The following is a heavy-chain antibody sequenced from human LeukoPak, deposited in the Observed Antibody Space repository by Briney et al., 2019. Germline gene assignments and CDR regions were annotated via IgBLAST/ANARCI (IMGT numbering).Heavy chain of an antibody. Sequence: SETLSLTCAVSGGSISSGGYSWSWIRQPPGKGLEWIGYIYHSGSTYYNPSLKSRVTISVDRSKNQFSLKLSSVTAADTAVYYCAREDYGGNGYFQHWGRGTLVTVSS. V-gene: IGHV4-30-2*01. CDR1: GGSISSGGYS. D-gene: IGHD4-23*01. J-gene: IGHJ1*01. CDR3: AREDYGGNGYFQH. CDR2: IYHSGST.